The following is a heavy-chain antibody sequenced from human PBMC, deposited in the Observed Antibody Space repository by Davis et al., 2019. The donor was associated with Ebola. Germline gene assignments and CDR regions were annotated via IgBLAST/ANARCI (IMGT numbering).Heavy chain of an antibody. CDR2: INGDGEKT. J-gene: IGHJ4*02. D-gene: IGHD3-16*01. CDR3: TRDFDWDGGY. Sequence: GESLKISCSASGFIFSTYVMSWVRQAPGNGLVWVSRINGDGEKTGYAESVKGRFTISRDNAKNTLYLQMNSLRAEDTAVYYCTRDFDWDGGYWGQGTVVTVSP. CDR1: GFIFSTYV. V-gene: IGHV3-74*01.